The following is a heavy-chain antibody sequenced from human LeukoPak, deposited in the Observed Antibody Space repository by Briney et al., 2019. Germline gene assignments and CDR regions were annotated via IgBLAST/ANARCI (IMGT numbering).Heavy chain of an antibody. V-gene: IGHV6-1*01. CDR1: GDSVSSNSAA. Sequence: SQTLSLTCAISGDSVSSNSAAWNWIRQSPSRGLEWLGRTYYRSRWYNDYAPSVKSRITINLDTSKNRFSLQLNSVTPEDTAVYYCARVTSSGERFYYYYGMDVWGQGTTVTVSS. CDR2: TYYRSRWYN. J-gene: IGHJ6*02. D-gene: IGHD3-22*01. CDR3: ARVTSSGERFYYYYGMDV.